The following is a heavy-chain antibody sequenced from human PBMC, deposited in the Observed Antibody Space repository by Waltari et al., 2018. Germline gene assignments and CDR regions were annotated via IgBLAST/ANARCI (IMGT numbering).Heavy chain of an antibody. D-gene: IGHD3-3*01. CDR3: AKSSGFYLRSDTFDM. CDR1: GFAFSDSA. J-gene: IGHJ3*02. V-gene: IGHV3-48*01. CDR2: ISHTSKTI. Sequence: EVQLMQSGGGLVQPGGSLTLSCTASGFAFSDSAMNWVRQAPGRGLEWFSYISHTSKTIYYADSVKGRLTVSRDNAKNSLYLQMNSLSAEDTAVYFCAKSSGFYLRSDTFDMWGQGTRVTVSS.